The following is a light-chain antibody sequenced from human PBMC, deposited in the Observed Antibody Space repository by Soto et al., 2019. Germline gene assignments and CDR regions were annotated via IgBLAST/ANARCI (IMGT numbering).Light chain of an antibody. V-gene: IGLV2-8*01. CDR3: SSYTTGNTVI. J-gene: IGLJ2*01. Sequence: QSALTQPPSASGSPGQSVTISCTGTSSDVGAYNYVSWYQQHPGKAPKLMIYDVSKRPSGVPYRFSGSKSGNAASLTVSGLQGEDEADYYCSSYTTGNTVIFGGGTQLTVL. CDR2: DVS. CDR1: SSDVGAYNY.